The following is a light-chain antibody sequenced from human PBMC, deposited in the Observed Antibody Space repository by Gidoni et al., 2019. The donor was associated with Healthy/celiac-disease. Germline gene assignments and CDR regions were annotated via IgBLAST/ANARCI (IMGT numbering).Light chain of an antibody. CDR1: QSISSW. CDR2: KES. V-gene: IGKV1-5*03. CDR3: QQYNSYPWT. Sequence: DIQMTQSPSTLSASVGDRVTITCRASQSISSWLAWYQQKPGKAPKLLIYKESSLESGVQSRFSGSGSGTEFTLTISSLQPDDFATYYCQQYNSYPWTFGQGTKVEIK. J-gene: IGKJ1*01.